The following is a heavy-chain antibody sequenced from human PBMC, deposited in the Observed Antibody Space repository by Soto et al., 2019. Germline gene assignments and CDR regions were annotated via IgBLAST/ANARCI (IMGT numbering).Heavy chain of an antibody. V-gene: IGHV4-34*01. D-gene: IGHD6-19*01. Sequence: QVQLQQWGAGLLKPSETLSLTCAVYGGSFSGYYWSWIRQPPGKGLEWIGEINHSGSTNYNPSLKSRVTISVDTSKNQFSLKLSSVTAADTAVYYCARVGCGLCSGWYNWFDPWGQGTLVTVSS. CDR2: INHSGST. CDR3: ARVGCGLCSGWYNWFDP. J-gene: IGHJ5*02. CDR1: GGSFSGYY.